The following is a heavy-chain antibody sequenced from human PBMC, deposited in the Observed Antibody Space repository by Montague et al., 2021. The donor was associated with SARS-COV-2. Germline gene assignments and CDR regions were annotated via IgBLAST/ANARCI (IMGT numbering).Heavy chain of an antibody. J-gene: IGHJ5*02. CDR2: VHYSGST. CDR1: GGSIHSYY. V-gene: IGHV4-59*01. CDR3: ASAQNICSSANCVNYFDP. D-gene: IGHD1-7*01. Sequence: SETLSLTCKVSGGSIHSYYYCWIRQSPGKGLEWIGYVHYSGSTNYNPALNTQVPRSLNTPKNHFSLWLNSVSAADTAVYYCASAQNICSSANCVNYFDPWGQGALVSVSS.